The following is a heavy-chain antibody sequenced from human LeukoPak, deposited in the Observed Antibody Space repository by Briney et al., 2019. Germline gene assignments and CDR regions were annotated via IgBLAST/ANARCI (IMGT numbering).Heavy chain of an antibody. D-gene: IGHD4-11*01. Sequence: GGSLRLSCAASGFTFSSYSMNWVRQAPGKGLEWVSYISSSSSTIYYADSVKGRFTISRDNAKNSLYLQMNSLRAEDTAVYYCARGRTVTSGRLEYWGQGTLVTVSS. V-gene: IGHV3-48*01. CDR3: ARGRTVTSGRLEY. CDR1: GFTFSSYS. CDR2: ISSSSSTI. J-gene: IGHJ4*02.